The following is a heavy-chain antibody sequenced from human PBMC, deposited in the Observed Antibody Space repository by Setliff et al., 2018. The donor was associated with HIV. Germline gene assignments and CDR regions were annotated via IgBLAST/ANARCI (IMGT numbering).Heavy chain of an antibody. CDR1: DCSISSSSYY. CDR3: ARSPVVTPDFYFAY. V-gene: IGHV4-39*07. Sequence: KTSETLSLTCTVSDCSISSSSYYWGWFRQPPGKGLEWIVSIPYSGSTYYNPSLKSRVSLSVDTSKNQFSLNLSSVTAAYTAVYYCARSPVVTPDFYFAYCGQGTLVT. CDR2: IPYSGST. D-gene: IGHD2-15*01. J-gene: IGHJ4*02.